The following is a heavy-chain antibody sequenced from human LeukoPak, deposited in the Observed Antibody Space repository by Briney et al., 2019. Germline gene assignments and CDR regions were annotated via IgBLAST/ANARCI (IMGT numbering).Heavy chain of an antibody. CDR2: IDYDDNK. J-gene: IGHJ4*02. D-gene: IGHD2-15*01. V-gene: IGHV2-70*12. CDR1: GGSISSYYW. Sequence: TLSLTCTVSGGSISSYYWSWIRQPPGKGLEWLALIDYDDNKYFTTSLKTRLTISKDTSKNQVVLRMTNMDPVDTATYYCASGFSWNFENWGQGTLVTVSS. CDR3: ASGFSWNFEN.